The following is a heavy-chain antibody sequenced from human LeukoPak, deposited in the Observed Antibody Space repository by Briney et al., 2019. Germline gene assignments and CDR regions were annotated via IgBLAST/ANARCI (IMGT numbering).Heavy chain of an antibody. D-gene: IGHD3-22*01. J-gene: IGHJ4*02. V-gene: IGHV4-31*03. Sequence: SETLSLTCTVSSGSFRTAGDYWSWIRQRPGQTLEWIGFIYHTGTTHYSASLQTRVTISLDMSKKQFSLKLTSVTAADTAVYYCARHSGYERDWGQGTLVTVSS. CDR1: SGSFRTAGDY. CDR2: IYHTGTT. CDR3: ARHSGYERD.